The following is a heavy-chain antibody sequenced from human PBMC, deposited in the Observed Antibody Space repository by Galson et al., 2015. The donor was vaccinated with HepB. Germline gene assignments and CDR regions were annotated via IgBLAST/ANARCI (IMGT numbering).Heavy chain of an antibody. V-gene: IGHV3-30-3*01. J-gene: IGHJ2*01. D-gene: IGHD6-19*01. CDR1: GFTFSSYA. CDR3: AKDISSGWYPPNWYFDL. CDR2: ISYDGSDK. Sequence: SLRLSCAASGFTFSSYALHWVRQAPGEGLEWVAVISYDGSDKYYADSVKGRFTISRDNSKNTLYLQMNSLRAEDTAVYYCAKDISSGWYPPNWYFDLWGRGTLVTVSS.